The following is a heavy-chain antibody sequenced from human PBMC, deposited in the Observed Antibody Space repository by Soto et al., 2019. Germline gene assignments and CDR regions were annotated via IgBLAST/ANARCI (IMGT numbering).Heavy chain of an antibody. CDR1: GGSISSSSYY. J-gene: IGHJ4*02. CDR3: ATPEKDIVVVPAAMSYGLYFDY. D-gene: IGHD2-2*01. Sequence: QLQLQESGPGLVKPSETLSLTCTVSGGSISSSSYYWGWIRQPPGKGLEWIGSIYYSGSTYYNPSIKSRVTISVDTYKNQCSLKLSSVTAADTAVYYCATPEKDIVVVPAAMSYGLYFDYWGQGTLVTVSS. V-gene: IGHV4-39*01. CDR2: IYYSGST.